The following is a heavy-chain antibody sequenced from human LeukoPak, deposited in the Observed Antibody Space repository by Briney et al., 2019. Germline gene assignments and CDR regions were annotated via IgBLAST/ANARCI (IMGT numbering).Heavy chain of an antibody. J-gene: IGHJ6*02. CDR1: GFTFDDYA. Sequence: GGSLRLSCVASGFTFDDYAMHWVRQAPGKGLEWVSGISWNSGSIGYADSVKGRFTISRDNAKNSLYLQMNSLRAEDTALYYCAKDLRGWGDGMDVWGQGTTVTVSS. CDR3: AKDLRGWGDGMDV. V-gene: IGHV3-9*01. CDR2: ISWNSGSI. D-gene: IGHD6-19*01.